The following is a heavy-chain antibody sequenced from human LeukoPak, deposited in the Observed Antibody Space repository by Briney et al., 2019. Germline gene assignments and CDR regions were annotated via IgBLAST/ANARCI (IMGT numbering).Heavy chain of an antibody. Sequence: GASVKVSCKASGYTFTSYGISWVRQAPGQGLEWMGITNPSGGSTSYAQKFQGRVTMTRDTSTSTVYMELSSLRSEDTAVYYCAREGGYYDSSGNSLDYWGQGTLVTVSS. CDR2: TNPSGGST. D-gene: IGHD3-22*01. CDR1: GYTFTSYG. J-gene: IGHJ4*02. CDR3: AREGGYYDSSGNSLDY. V-gene: IGHV1-46*01.